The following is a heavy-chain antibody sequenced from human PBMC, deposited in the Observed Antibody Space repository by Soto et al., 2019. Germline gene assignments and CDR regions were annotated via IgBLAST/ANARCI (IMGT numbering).Heavy chain of an antibody. D-gene: IGHD3-10*01. CDR2: ISAYNGNT. CDR3: ARGVGSGSYYNQYNWFDP. V-gene: IGHV1-18*01. Sequence: ASVKVSGKASGYTFTGYGISWVRQAPGQGLEWMGWISAYNGNTNYAQKFQGRVTMTTDTSTSTAYMELRSLRSDDTAVYYCARGVGSGSYYNQYNWFDPWGQGTLVTVSS. J-gene: IGHJ5*02. CDR1: GYTFTGYG.